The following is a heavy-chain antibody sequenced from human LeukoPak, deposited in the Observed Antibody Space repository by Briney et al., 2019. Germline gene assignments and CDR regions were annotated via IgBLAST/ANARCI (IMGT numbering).Heavy chain of an antibody. J-gene: IGHJ4*02. Sequence: PGGSLRFSCTASGFAFSSYAMSWVRQAPGVGLEWVSAIDGGGGRTWHADSVRGRFTISRDNSKNTLFMQMNSLRAEDTAVYYCAKDFYDSSGSRYDYWGQGTLVTVSS. CDR2: IDGGGGRT. CDR3: AKDFYDSSGSRYDY. CDR1: GFAFSSYA. D-gene: IGHD3-22*01. V-gene: IGHV3-23*01.